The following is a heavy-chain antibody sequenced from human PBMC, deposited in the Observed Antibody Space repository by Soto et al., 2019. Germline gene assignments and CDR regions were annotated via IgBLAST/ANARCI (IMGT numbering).Heavy chain of an antibody. D-gene: IGHD6-13*01. CDR3: ARIIAAVGGRRYFDL. V-gene: IGHV3-11*05. CDR1: GFTFSDYY. Sequence: QVQLVESGGGLVKPGGSLRLSCAASGFTFSDYYMSWIRQAPGKGLEWVSYIDSSSSYTNYADSVKGRFTISRDNAXXSLDLQMNSLRAEDTAVYYCARIIAAVGGRRYFDLWGRGTLVTVSS. J-gene: IGHJ2*01. CDR2: IDSSSSYT.